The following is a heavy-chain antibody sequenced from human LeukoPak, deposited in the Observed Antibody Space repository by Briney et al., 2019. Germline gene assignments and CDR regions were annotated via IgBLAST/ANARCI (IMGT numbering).Heavy chain of an antibody. CDR3: ARDQGSLTRSWYTGY. Sequence: GASVKVSCKDAGYTFTGYHIHWVRQAPGQGLEWMGRINPYSGDTNFAQKFQGRVTMTRDTSITTAYMDLSSLTPDDTAVYFCARDQGSLTRSWYTGYWGQGTQVTVSS. V-gene: IGHV1-2*06. CDR1: GYTFTGYH. J-gene: IGHJ4*02. CDR2: INPYSGDT. D-gene: IGHD6-13*01.